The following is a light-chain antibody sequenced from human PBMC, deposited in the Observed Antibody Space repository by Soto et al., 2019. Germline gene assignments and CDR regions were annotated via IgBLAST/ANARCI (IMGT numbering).Light chain of an antibody. V-gene: IGKV3-20*01. Sequence: IVLTQSPGTLSLSPGERATLSCRASQSGSSTYIAWYQQNPGQDPRLLIYGASSTATGIPDLFSGSGSGTDFTVTISRLEREEFAVYFCQQYGRSPPFTFGQGTKVEMK. CDR1: QSGSSTY. CDR2: GAS. CDR3: QQYGRSPPFT. J-gene: IGKJ2*01.